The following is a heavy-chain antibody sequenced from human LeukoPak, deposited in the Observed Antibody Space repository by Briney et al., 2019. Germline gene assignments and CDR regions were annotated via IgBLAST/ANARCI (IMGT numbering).Heavy chain of an antibody. D-gene: IGHD3-22*01. V-gene: IGHV4-59*08. CDR2: IYYSGST. J-gene: IGHJ3*02. CDR3: ARAYYDSSGYYRDMNAFDI. CDR1: GGSISSYY. Sequence: SETLSLTCTVSGGSISSYYWSWIRQPPGKGLGWIGYIYYSGSTNYNPSLKSRVTISVDTSKNQFSLKLSSVTAADTAVYYCARAYYDSSGYYRDMNAFDIWGQGTMVTVSS.